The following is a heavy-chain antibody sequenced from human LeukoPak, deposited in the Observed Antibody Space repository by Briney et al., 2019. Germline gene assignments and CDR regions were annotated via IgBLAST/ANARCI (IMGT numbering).Heavy chain of an antibody. CDR2: INPNNGGT. J-gene: IGHJ4*02. D-gene: IGHD1-1*01. Sequence: ASVKVSCKASGYIFTSFYIHWVRQPPGQGLEWMGWINPNNGGTKYAQKFKGRVTMTRDTSMNTVYMELTRLRSDDRAIYYCARDPSSGTHFDYWGRGTLVTVSS. CDR3: ARDPSSGTHFDY. CDR1: GYIFTSFY. V-gene: IGHV1-2*02.